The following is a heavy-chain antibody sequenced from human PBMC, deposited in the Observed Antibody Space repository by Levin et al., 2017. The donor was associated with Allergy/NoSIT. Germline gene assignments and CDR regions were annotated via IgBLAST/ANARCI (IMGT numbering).Heavy chain of an antibody. CDR2: ITSDGSNK. J-gene: IGHJ4*02. Sequence: GASVKVSCAASGLSFSDYGMHWVRQAPDSGLEWVALITSDGSNKFYADSVKGRFIISRDNSRNILYLQLNSLRPEDTAVYYCASRGSFDHWGQGTLVTVSS. CDR3: ASRGSFDH. D-gene: IGHD3-10*01. V-gene: IGHV3-30*03. CDR1: GLSFSDYG.